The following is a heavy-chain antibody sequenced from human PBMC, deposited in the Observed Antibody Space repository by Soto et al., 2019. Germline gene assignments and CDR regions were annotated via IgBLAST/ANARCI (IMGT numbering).Heavy chain of an antibody. V-gene: IGHV4-31*03. CDR2: IYYSGST. J-gene: IGHJ6*02. D-gene: IGHD3-9*01. CDR3: ARGVLTGYPIYYYYGMDV. CDR1: GGSISSGGYY. Sequence: QVQLQESGPGLVKPSQTLSLTCTVSGGSISSGGYYWSWIRQHPGKGLEWIGYIYYSGSTYYNPSLRSRVTISVDTSKNPFSLKLSSVTAADTAVYYCARGVLTGYPIYYYYGMDVWGQGTTVTVSS.